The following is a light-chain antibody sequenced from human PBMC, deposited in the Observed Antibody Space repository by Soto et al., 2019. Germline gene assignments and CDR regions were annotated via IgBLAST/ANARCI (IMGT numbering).Light chain of an antibody. CDR3: QQRGDWPPIT. Sequence: EIVLTQSPATLSLSPGERAILSCRASQSVSTFLAWFQQKPGQPPRLLIYNASNRTTGIPARFSGSGSGTDFTLTISSLEPEDFAVYYCQQRGDWPPITFGQANDWRL. J-gene: IGKJ5*01. CDR2: NAS. CDR1: QSVSTF. V-gene: IGKV3-11*01.